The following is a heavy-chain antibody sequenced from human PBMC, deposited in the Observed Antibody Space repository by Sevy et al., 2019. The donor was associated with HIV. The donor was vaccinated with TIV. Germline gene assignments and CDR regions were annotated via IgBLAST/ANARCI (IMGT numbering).Heavy chain of an antibody. D-gene: IGHD3-9*01. Sequence: SETLSLTCTVSGYSISSGYLWGWIRQPPGKGLEWIGSVDHTGNTYYNPSLKSRVTTSVDTSKNQFSLRLSSVTAADTAVYYCANFGRLLIINGDAFDVSGQGTMVTVSS. V-gene: IGHV4-38-2*02. J-gene: IGHJ3*01. CDR1: GYSISSGYL. CDR3: ANFGRLLIINGDAFDV. CDR2: VDHTGNT.